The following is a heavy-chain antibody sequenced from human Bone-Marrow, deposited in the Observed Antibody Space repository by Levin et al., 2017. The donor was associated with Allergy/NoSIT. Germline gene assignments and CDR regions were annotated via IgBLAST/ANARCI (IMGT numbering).Heavy chain of an antibody. Sequence: ASVKVSCQASGYTFSNFGINWLRQAPGQGLECMGWISPENGNTHYAQSFQDRITMTTDTSMNTAYMELRHLRSDDTAVYYCARVYGYDYFYLDVWGKRTTVAVSS. D-gene: IGHD2/OR15-2a*01. CDR2: ISPENGNT. CDR3: ARVYGYDYFYLDV. V-gene: IGHV1-18*01. J-gene: IGHJ6*03. CDR1: GYTFSNFG.